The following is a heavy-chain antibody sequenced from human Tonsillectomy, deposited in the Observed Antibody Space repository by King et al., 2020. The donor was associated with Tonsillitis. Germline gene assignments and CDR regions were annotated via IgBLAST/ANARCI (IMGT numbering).Heavy chain of an antibody. Sequence: QVQLVESGGGVVQPGRSLRLSCAASGFTFSSYGMHWVRQAPGKGLEWVAVIWYDGSNKYYADSVKGRFTISRDNSKNTLYLQMNSLRAEDTAVYYCARASDYYGSGSYYNRPPDYWGQGTLVTVSS. CDR2: IWYDGSNK. CDR1: GFTFSSYG. V-gene: IGHV3-33*08. D-gene: IGHD3-10*01. CDR3: ARASDYYGSGSYYNRPPDY. J-gene: IGHJ4*02.